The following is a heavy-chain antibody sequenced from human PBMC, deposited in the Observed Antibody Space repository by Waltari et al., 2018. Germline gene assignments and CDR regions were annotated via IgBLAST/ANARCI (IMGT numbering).Heavy chain of an antibody. D-gene: IGHD2-2*01. CDR1: GGSFNYYY. CDR3: ARGGFCRDNDCYAADDAFEV. Sequence: QVQLQQWGAGLLKPSETLSLTCAVYGGSFNYYYWSWIRQPPGKGLEWIGELTHSGSPKYKSTCRSGVTISVDTSKRHFSLNLNSVTAADTAMYYCARGGFCRDNDCYAADDAFEVWGQGTMVTVSS. J-gene: IGHJ3*01. V-gene: IGHV4-34*01. CDR2: LTHSGSP.